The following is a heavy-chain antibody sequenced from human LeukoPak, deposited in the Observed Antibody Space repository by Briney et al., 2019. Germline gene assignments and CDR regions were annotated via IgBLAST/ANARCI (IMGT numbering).Heavy chain of an antibody. J-gene: IGHJ5*02. CDR1: GGSFSGYY. V-gene: IGHV4-34*01. CDR2: INHSGST. Sequence: SETLSLTCAVYGGSFSGYYWSWIRQPPGKGLEWIGEINHSGSTNYNPSLKSRVTISVDTSKNQFSLKLSSVTAADTAVYYCARVVVPAAMPSDQVRPGGNWFDPWGQGTLVTVSS. CDR3: ARVVVPAAMPSDQVRPGGNWFDP. D-gene: IGHD2-2*01.